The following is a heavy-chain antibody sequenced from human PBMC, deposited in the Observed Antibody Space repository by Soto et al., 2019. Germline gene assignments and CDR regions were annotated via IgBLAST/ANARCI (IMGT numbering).Heavy chain of an antibody. J-gene: IGHJ6*02. Sequence: QVQLVQSGAEVKKPGSSVKVSCKASGGTFSSYAISWVRQSPGQGLEWRGGISPIFGTANYAQKFQGRVTITADESTSTAYMELSSLRSEDTAVYYCARHVPAAGYYYGMDVWGQGTTVTVSS. CDR3: ARHVPAAGYYYGMDV. CDR1: GGTFSSYA. CDR2: ISPIFGTA. V-gene: IGHV1-69*12. D-gene: IGHD2-2*01.